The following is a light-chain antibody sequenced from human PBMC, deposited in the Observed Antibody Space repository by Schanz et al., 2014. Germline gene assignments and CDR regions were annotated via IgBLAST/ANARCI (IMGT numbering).Light chain of an antibody. J-gene: IGKJ1*01. Sequence: EIVLTQSPGTLSLSPGERATLSCRASQSVHRNYLAWHQQKPGQAPRLLIYGASSRATGIPDRFSGSGSGTDFTLTISRLEPEDFAVYYCQQYGSSPSTFGQGTKVEI. CDR3: QQYGSSPST. V-gene: IGKV3-20*01. CDR2: GAS. CDR1: QSVHRNY.